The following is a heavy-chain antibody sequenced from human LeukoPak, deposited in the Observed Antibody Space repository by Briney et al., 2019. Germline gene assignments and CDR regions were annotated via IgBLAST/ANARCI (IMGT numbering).Heavy chain of an antibody. J-gene: IGHJ4*02. CDR1: GGSFSGYY. Sequence: PSETLSLTCAVYGGSFSGYYWSWIRQPPGKGLEWIGEINHSGSTNYNPSLKSRVTISVDTSKNQFSLKLSSVTAADTAVYYCARGKVKGLFVVVVAATQYFTDHVRTSDYWGQGTLVTVSS. V-gene: IGHV4-34*01. CDR3: ARGKVKGLFVVVVAATQYFTDHVRTSDY. CDR2: INHSGST. D-gene: IGHD2-15*01.